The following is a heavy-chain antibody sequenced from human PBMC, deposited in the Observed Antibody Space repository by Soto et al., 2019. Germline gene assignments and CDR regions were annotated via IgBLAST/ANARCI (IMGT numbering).Heavy chain of an antibody. CDR1: GFTFSSYA. CDR2: ISYDGSNK. D-gene: IGHD5-18*01. J-gene: IGHJ4*02. V-gene: IGHV3-30*18. Sequence: QVPLVESGGGVVQPGRSLRLSCAASGFTFSSYAMHWVRQAPGKGLEWVAVISYDGSNKYYADSVKGRFTISKDNSKNTLYLQMNSLRPEDTAVYYCAKDLVDASMVDYWGQGTLVTVSS. CDR3: AKDLVDASMVDY.